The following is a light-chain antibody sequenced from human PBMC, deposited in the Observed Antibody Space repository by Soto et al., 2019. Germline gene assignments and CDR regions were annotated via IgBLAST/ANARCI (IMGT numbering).Light chain of an antibody. CDR2: EVS. V-gene: IGLV2-18*02. CDR1: SSDVGSYNR. J-gene: IGLJ1*01. CDR3: NSYTRTNTYV. Sequence: QSVLTQPPSVSGSPGQSVTISCTGTSSDVGSYNRVSWYQQPPGTAPKLMIYEVSNRPSGVPDRFSGAKSGNTASLTLSGLQAEDEADYYCNSYTRTNTYVFETGPKVTAL.